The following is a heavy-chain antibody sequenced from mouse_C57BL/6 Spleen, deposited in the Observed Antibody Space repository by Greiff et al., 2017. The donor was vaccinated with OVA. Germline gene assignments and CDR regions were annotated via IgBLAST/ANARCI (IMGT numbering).Heavy chain of an antibody. Sequence: DVHLVESGGDLVKPGGSLKLSCAASGFTFSSYGMSWVRQPPDKRLEWVATICSGGSYPYYPDSVKGRFPISRDNAKITMYLQKCSLKAEDTAMDYCERQNYAMDYWGQGTSVTVSS. V-gene: IGHV5-6*01. CDR3: ERQNYAMDY. CDR1: GFTFSSYG. CDR2: ICSGGSYP. J-gene: IGHJ4*01.